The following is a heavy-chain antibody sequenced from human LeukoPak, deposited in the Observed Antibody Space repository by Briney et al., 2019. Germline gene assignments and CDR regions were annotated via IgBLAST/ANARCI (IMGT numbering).Heavy chain of an antibody. J-gene: IGHJ4*02. CDR2: INHSGIT. V-gene: IGHV4-34*01. D-gene: IGHD6-19*01. CDR1: GGSFSGYY. CDR3: AKYGKSGWSIDN. Sequence: NTSETLSLTCAVYGGSFSGYYWSWIRQPPGKGLEWIGEINHSGITNYNPSLKSRVTISVDTSKNQFSLKLSSVTAADTAVYFCAKYGKSGWSIDNWGQGTLVTVSS.